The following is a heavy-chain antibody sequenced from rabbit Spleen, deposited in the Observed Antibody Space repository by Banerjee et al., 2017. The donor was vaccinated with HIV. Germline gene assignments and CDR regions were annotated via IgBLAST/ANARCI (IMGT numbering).Heavy chain of an antibody. Sequence: QEQLVESGGGLVQPEGSLTLTCTASGFSFSSGYDMFWVRQAPGKGLEYIGYITGGGSPYYASWPKGRFSISRSTSLNTVTLQMTSLTAADTATYFCVRDIGYDDDSEKGYFNLWGPGTLVTVS. V-gene: IGHV1S47*01. CDR2: ITGGGSP. D-gene: IGHD2-1*01. CDR3: VRDIGYDDDSEKGYFNL. CDR1: GFSFSSGYD. J-gene: IGHJ4*01.